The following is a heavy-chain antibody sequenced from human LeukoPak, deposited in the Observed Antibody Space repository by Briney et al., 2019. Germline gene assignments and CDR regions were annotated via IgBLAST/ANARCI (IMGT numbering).Heavy chain of an antibody. V-gene: IGHV4-39*01. D-gene: IGHD2-2*01. Sequence: SETLSLTCTVSGGSISSSSYYWGWIRKPPGTGLEWIGSIYYSGSTYYNPSLKSRVTISVDTSKNQFSLKLSSVTAADTAVYYCARLIYCSSTSCPGSYYYYYYMDVWGKGTTVTVSS. CDR3: ARLIYCSSTSCPGSYYYYYYMDV. CDR1: GGSISSSSYY. J-gene: IGHJ6*03. CDR2: IYYSGST.